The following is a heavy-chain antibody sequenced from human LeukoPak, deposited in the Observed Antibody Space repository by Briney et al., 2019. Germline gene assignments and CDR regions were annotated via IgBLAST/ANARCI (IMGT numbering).Heavy chain of an antibody. Sequence: SETLSLTCSVSDDSITMYYWTWIRQPPGKGLEWIGYVDHTGSTNFNPSLNGRVSISRDTTKNLFSLRLRSVTAADTAVYFCASGGSYHLFDYWGQGTLVTVSS. J-gene: IGHJ4*02. D-gene: IGHD1-26*01. V-gene: IGHV4-59*01. CDR2: VDHTGST. CDR3: ASGGSYHLFDY. CDR1: DDSITMYY.